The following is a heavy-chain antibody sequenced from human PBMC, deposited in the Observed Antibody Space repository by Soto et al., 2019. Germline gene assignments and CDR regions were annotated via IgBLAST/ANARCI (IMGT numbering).Heavy chain of an antibody. CDR3: ARHRMRPTNYAMDV. V-gene: IGHV4-4*02. Sequence: SETLSLTCGVSDDSTRSRYWWTWIRRPPGRGLQWIGEVNQSGTSNYNPSLKSRVTISIDTSKNVFSLEMTSVTAADTAVYYCARHRMRPTNYAMDVWGQGTTVTVSS. D-gene: IGHD2-8*01. J-gene: IGHJ6*02. CDR2: VNQSGTS. CDR1: DDSTRSRYW.